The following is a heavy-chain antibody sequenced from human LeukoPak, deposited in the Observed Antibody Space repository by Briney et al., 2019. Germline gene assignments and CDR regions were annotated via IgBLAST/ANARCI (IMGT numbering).Heavy chain of an antibody. V-gene: IGHV4-4*02. CDR2: IYHSGST. CDR1: GGSISSSNW. D-gene: IGHD3-10*01. Sequence: SETLSLTCAVSGGSISSSNWWSWVRQPPGKGLEWIGEIYHSGSTNYNPSLKSRVTISVDKSKNQFSLKLSSVTAADTAVYYCARVVSYGSGSYYFDYWGQGTLVTVSS. CDR3: ARVVSYGSGSYYFDY. J-gene: IGHJ4*02.